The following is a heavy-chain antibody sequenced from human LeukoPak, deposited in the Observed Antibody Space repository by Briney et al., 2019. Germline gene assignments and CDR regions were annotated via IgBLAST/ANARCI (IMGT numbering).Heavy chain of an antibody. V-gene: IGHV3-23*01. Sequence: GGSLRLSCAASGFTFSTHAMRWVRQAPGKGPECISGISGDSVYTYYADSVKGRFTISRDNSKNTLYLQMNSLKAEDTAVYYCAKDPPVAAAGHFDYWGQGTLVTVSS. CDR1: GFTFSTHA. CDR2: ISGDSVYT. CDR3: AKDPPVAAAGHFDY. J-gene: IGHJ4*02. D-gene: IGHD6-13*01.